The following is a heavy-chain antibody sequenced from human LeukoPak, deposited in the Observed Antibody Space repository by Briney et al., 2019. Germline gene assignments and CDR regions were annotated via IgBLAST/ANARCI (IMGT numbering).Heavy chain of an antibody. Sequence: PSETLSLTCTVSGGSISSSSYYWGWIRQPPGKGLERIGSIYYSGSTYYNPSLKSRVTISVDTSKNQFSLKLSSVTAADTAVYYCARLDSSSWYYFDYWGQGTLVTVSS. CDR3: ARLDSSSWYYFDY. D-gene: IGHD6-13*01. V-gene: IGHV4-39*01. CDR1: GGSISSSSYY. J-gene: IGHJ4*02. CDR2: IYYSGST.